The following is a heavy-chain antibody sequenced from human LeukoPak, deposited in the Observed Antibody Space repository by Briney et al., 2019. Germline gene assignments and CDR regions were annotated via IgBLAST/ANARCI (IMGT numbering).Heavy chain of an antibody. CDR3: AXXXXXXXXXXFWSGYPIGFDP. CDR2: INHSGST. V-gene: IGHV4-34*01. J-gene: IGHJ5*02. Sequence: SETLSLTCAVYGGSFSGYYWSWIRQPPGKGLEWIGEINHSGSTNYNPSLKSRVPISVDTSKNQFSLKLSSVTAADTAVYYCAXXXXXXXXXXFWSGYPIGFDPWGQGTLVTVSS. CDR1: GGSFSGYY. D-gene: IGHD3-3*01.